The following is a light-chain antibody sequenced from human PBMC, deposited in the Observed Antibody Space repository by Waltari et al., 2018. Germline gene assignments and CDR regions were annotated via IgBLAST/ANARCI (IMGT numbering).Light chain of an antibody. CDR2: DAS. V-gene: IGKV3-11*01. Sequence: IVLTPSPATLSSCAGGRATVSCTASQSVTRYVALDQQRPSQAPRLLLYDASNRATGIPARFSGSGSGTDFTLTISIREPQAFADYYCHQRRNWRPITFGQGTRLEIK. CDR1: QSVTRY. CDR3: HQRRNWRPIT. J-gene: IGKJ5*01.